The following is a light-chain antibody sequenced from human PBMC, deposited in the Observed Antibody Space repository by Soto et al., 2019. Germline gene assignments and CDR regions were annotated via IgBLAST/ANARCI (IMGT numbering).Light chain of an antibody. Sequence: EIVLTESPGTLSLSPGQRATLSCRASQSVSRSYLAWYQQKPGQAPRLLIYGASTRATGIPDRFSGSGSGTDFTLTISRLEPEDFAVYYCQQYGSSPQTFGQGTMVDIK. CDR1: QSVSRSY. V-gene: IGKV3-20*01. CDR2: GAS. J-gene: IGKJ1*01. CDR3: QQYGSSPQT.